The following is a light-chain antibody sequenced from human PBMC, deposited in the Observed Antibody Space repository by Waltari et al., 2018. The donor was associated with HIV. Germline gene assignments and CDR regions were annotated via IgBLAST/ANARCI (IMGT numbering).Light chain of an antibody. Sequence: SFELTQPPSVSVSPGQTARITCPADGLHKKYAYWYQQRSGQAPVLVIYQDIQRPSGIPDRFSGSSSGTVATLTISGAQVDDEGDYYCFSTDTINNPLFGGGTKLTVL. V-gene: IGLV3-10*01. CDR1: GLHKKY. CDR2: QDI. CDR3: FSTDTINNPL. J-gene: IGLJ2*01.